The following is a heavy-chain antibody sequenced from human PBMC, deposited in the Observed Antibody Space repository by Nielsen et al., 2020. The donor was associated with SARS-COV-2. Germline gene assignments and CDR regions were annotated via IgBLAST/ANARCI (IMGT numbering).Heavy chain of an antibody. CDR3: AKDGLAYCSGGSCWGGDNWFDP. CDR1: GFTFDDYA. Sequence: SLKISCAASGFTFDDYAMHWVRQAPGKGLEWVSGISWNSGSKDYADSVKGRFTISRDNAKNSLYLQMNSLRAEDTALYYCAKDGLAYCSGGSCWGGDNWFDPW. J-gene: IGHJ5*02. CDR2: ISWNSGSK. V-gene: IGHV3-9*01. D-gene: IGHD2-15*01.